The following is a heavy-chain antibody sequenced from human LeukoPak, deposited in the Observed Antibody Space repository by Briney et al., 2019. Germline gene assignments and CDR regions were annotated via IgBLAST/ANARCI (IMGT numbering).Heavy chain of an antibody. CDR3: ASGPRYCSSTSCYKVYYGMDV. V-gene: IGHV1-24*01. Sequence: ASVKVSCKVSGYTLTELSMHWVRQAPGKGLEWMGGFDPEDGETIYAQKFQGRVTITADEPTSTAYMELSSLRSEDTAVYYCASGPRYCSSTSCYKVYYGMDVWGQGTTVTVSS. J-gene: IGHJ6*02. CDR2: FDPEDGET. D-gene: IGHD2-2*02. CDR1: GYTLTELS.